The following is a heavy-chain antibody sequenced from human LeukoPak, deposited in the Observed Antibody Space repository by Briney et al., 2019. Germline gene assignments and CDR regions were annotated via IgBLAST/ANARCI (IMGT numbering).Heavy chain of an antibody. Sequence: GASVKVSCKASGYTFTGYYMHWVRQAPGQGLEWMGWINPNSGGTNYAQKFQGRVTMTRDTSISTAYMELRSLRSDDTAVYYCARVVSGSYLSDYWGQGTLVTVSS. CDR2: INPNSGGT. J-gene: IGHJ4*02. D-gene: IGHD1-26*01. CDR1: GYTFTGYY. V-gene: IGHV1-2*02. CDR3: ARVVSGSYLSDY.